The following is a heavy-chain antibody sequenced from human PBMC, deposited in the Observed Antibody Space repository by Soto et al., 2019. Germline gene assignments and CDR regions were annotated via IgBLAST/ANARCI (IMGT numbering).Heavy chain of an antibody. CDR2: MRSKGKNYAT. V-gene: IGHV3-73*01. J-gene: IGHJ4*02. Sequence: GGSLRLSCAASGFNFSGSAIHWVRQASGKGLEWVGRMRSKGKNYATEYAASVKGRFTISRDDSKNTAYPQMNSLKTEDTAVYYCTRLGPYCGSDCYFDFWGQGTLVTVSS. CDR3: TRLGPYCGSDCYFDF. D-gene: IGHD2-21*02. CDR1: GFNFSGSA.